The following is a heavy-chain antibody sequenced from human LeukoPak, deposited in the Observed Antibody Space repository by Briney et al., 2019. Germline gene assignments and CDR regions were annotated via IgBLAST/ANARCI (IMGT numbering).Heavy chain of an antibody. Sequence: VASVKVSCKASGYTFTSYGISWVRQAPGQGLEWMGWISAYNGNTNYAQKLQGRVTMTTDTSTSTAYMELRSLRSDDTAVYYCASPRVTYSSSSQLDYWGQGTLVTVSS. CDR1: GYTFTSYG. V-gene: IGHV1-18*01. J-gene: IGHJ4*02. CDR2: ISAYNGNT. D-gene: IGHD6-13*01. CDR3: ASPRVTYSSSSQLDY.